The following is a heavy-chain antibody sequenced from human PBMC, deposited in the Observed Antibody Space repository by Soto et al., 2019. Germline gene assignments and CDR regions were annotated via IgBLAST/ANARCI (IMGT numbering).Heavy chain of an antibody. V-gene: IGHV3-21*06. CDR1: GYSFYRYG. CDR3: ARESEDLTSNFDY. CDR2: ISSTTNYI. Sequence: HGCSLGLGCAASGYSFYRYGMNWVRKNPGKGLEWASSISSTTNYIYYGDSMKGRFTISRDNAKNSLYLEMNSLRAEDTAVYYCARESEDLTSNFDYWGQGTLLTVSS. J-gene: IGHJ4*02.